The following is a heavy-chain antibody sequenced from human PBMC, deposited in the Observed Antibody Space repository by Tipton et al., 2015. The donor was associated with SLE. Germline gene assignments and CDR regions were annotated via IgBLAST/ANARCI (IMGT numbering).Heavy chain of an antibody. V-gene: IGHV4-31*03. D-gene: IGHD4-11*01. CDR3: ARVTTNVDP. CDR1: GASISNDGHY. Sequence: TLSLTCSVSGASISNDGHYWSWIRHHPGKGLEWIGYIYYSGSTYYNPSLKSRLSISVDTSKNQFYLNLRYVTAADTAVYYCARVTTNVDPWGQGTLVTVSS. J-gene: IGHJ5*02. CDR2: IYYSGST.